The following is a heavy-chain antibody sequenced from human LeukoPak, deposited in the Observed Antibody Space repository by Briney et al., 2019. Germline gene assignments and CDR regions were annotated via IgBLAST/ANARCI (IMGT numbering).Heavy chain of an antibody. CDR2: IYYSGGI. D-gene: IGHD4-17*01. CDR1: GYSISTSNY. J-gene: IGHJ3*02. CDR3: ARKTTTGPTKAAFDI. Sequence: SETLSLTCAVSGYSISTSNYWAWIRQPPGKGLEWIGHIYYSGGIYYNPSLKSRVTMSVDTSKNQFSLKLSSVTAVDTAVYYCARKTTTGPTKAAFDIWGQGTTLTASS. V-gene: IGHV4-28*05.